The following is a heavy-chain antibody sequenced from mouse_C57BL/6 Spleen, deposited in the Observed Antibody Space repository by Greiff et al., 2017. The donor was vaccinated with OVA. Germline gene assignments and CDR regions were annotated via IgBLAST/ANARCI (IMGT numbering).Heavy chain of an antibody. J-gene: IGHJ2*01. CDR2: LWWGDDK. Sequence: QVTLKVCGPGILQPSQTLSLTCSFSGFSLSTFGMGVGWIRQPSGKGLEWLAHLWWGDDKYYNPALKSRLTNSKDTSKNHVFLKIANVDTADTATYYCARSYYGSSLGYFDYWGQGTTLTVSS. CDR3: ARSYYGSSLGYFDY. CDR1: GFSLSTFGMG. V-gene: IGHV8-8*01. D-gene: IGHD1-1*01.